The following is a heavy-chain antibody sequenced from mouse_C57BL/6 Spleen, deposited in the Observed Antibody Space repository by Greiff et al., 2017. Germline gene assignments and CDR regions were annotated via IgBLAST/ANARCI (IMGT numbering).Heavy chain of an antibody. Sequence: EVKLVESGGGLVQPGGSMKLSCVASGFTFSNYWMNWVRQSPEKGLEWVAQIRLKSDNYATHYAESVKGRFTISRDDSKSSVYLQMNNLRAEDTGIYYCTGGEYDYDGLFAYWGQGTLVTVSA. CDR1: GFTFSNYW. J-gene: IGHJ3*01. D-gene: IGHD2-4*01. CDR3: TGGEYDYDGLFAY. CDR2: IRLKSDNYAT. V-gene: IGHV6-3*01.